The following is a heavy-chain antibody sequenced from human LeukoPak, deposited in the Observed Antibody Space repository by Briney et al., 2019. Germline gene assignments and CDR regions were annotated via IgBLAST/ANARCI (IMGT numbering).Heavy chain of an antibody. CDR3: ASPRGYSYGYFDY. CDR2: ISYDGSNK. D-gene: IGHD5-18*01. Sequence: GRSLRLSCAASGFTFSSYAMHWVRQAPGKGLEWVAVISYDGSNKYYADSVKGRFTISRDNSKNTLYLQMNSLRAEDTAVYYCASPRGYSYGYFDYWGQGTLVTVSS. J-gene: IGHJ4*02. CDR1: GFTFSSYA. V-gene: IGHV3-30*04.